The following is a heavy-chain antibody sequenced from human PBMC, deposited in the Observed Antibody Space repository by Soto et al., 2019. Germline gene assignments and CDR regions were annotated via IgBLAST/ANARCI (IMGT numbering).Heavy chain of an antibody. J-gene: IGHJ6*04. V-gene: IGHV3-74*01. Sequence: EVQLVESGGGFVQPGGSLRLSCAASGFIFRTYWMKWVSQVPGKDLVWVSRINNDGSSTDYADSVKGRFTISRENAKDPLYLQMNSLSVEDTAVYYCAMGTMDVRGKGTTVTVSS. CDR3: AMGTMDV. CDR1: GFIFRTYW. CDR2: INNDGSST. D-gene: IGHD7-27*01.